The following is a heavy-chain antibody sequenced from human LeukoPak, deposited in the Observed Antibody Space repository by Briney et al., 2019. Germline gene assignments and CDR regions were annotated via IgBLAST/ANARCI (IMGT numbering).Heavy chain of an antibody. D-gene: IGHD6-13*01. J-gene: IGHJ6*04. Sequence: KPSETLSLTCTVSGGSISSYYWSWIRQPAGKGLEWIGRIYTSGSTNYNPSLKSRVTISVDTSKNQFSLKLSSVTAADTAVYYCARDSPYLPSRYSSSWPVEDVWGKGTTVTVSS. CDR2: IYTSGST. V-gene: IGHV4-4*07. CDR1: GGSISSYY. CDR3: ARDSPYLPSRYSSSWPVEDV.